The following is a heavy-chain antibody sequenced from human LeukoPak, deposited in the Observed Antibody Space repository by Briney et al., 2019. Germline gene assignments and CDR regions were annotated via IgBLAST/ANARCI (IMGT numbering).Heavy chain of an antibody. CDR2: AFSDGRT. V-gene: IGHV3-53*01. J-gene: IGHJ6*02. CDR1: GITVSTNY. D-gene: IGHD2-15*01. Sequence: PGGSLRLSCAASGITVSTNYMSWVRQAPGKGLEWVSIAFSDGRTFYADSVKGRFTISRDSSKNTVFLQMNSLRAEDTAVYYCAKEVFRYGYHGLDVWGQGTTVTVSS. CDR3: AKEVFRYGYHGLDV.